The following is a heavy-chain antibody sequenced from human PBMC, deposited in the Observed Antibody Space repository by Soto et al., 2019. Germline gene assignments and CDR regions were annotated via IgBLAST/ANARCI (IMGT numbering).Heavy chain of an antibody. V-gene: IGHV3-15*01. D-gene: IGHD5-12*01. CDR3: LTERGAGSYNGYAREDH. J-gene: IGHJ4*02. CDR2: MKSITDAGTT. CDR1: GFTFANAW. Sequence: EVQLVQSGGGLVKPGESLTLSCAGSGFTFANAWMSWVRQAPGKGLEWVGRMKSITDAGTTDLAAPVKGRFSISRDESKNTWYLRMTNLKVEDTALYYCLTERGAGSYNGYAREDHWGQGTLVTVSS.